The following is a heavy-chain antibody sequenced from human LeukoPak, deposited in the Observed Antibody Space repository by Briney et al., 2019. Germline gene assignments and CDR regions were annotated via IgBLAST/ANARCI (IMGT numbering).Heavy chain of an antibody. J-gene: IGHJ1*01. Sequence: ASVTVSCKASGYTFTSYAMNWVRQAPGQGLEWMGWINTNTGNPTYAQGFTGRFVFSLDTSVSTAYLQISSLKAEDTAVYCCARDPTVPYDSSGYSFQHWGQGTLVTVSS. V-gene: IGHV7-4-1*02. CDR3: ARDPTVPYDSSGYSFQH. CDR1: GYTFTSYA. D-gene: IGHD3-22*01. CDR2: INTNTGNP.